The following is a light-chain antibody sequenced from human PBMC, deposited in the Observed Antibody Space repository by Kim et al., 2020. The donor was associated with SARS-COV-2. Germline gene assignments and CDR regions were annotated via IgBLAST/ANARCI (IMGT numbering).Light chain of an antibody. CDR3: QKYDRVPPT. V-gene: IGKV1-27*01. CDR1: QDISNH. J-gene: IGKJ1*01. Sequence: ASVGDRVTITCRASQDISNHLAWQQQKPGKSPKLLISGASALQSGVPSRFSGSGSGTDFTLTISSLQPEDAATYYCQKYDRVPPTFGQGTKVDIK. CDR2: GAS.